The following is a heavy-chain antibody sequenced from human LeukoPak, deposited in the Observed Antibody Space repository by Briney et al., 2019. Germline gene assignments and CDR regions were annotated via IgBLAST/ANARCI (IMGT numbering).Heavy chain of an antibody. CDR3: AKGPYSGYSTYFDP. CDR1: GFTFSRHA. V-gene: IGHV3-23*01. Sequence: PGRSLRLSCEASGFTFSRHAMNWVRQAPDKGLEWVSGISGGSENTFYADSVKGRFTIPRDNSRNTLNLQMYGLRADDTALYFCAKGPYSGYSTYFDPWGQGTRVTVSS. J-gene: IGHJ5*02. D-gene: IGHD5-12*01. CDR2: ISGGSENT.